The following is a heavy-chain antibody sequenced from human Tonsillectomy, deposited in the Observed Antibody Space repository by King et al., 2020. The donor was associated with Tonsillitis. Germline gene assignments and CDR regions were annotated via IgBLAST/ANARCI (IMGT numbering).Heavy chain of an antibody. Sequence: VQLVESGGGLVQPGGSLRLSCAASGFTLSYYEMNWVRQAPGKGLEWVSHISRSGNTIYYADSVKGRFTISRDNAKNSLYLQMNRLRAEDTAVYYCARVTSMRDFDYWGQGTLVTVSS. CDR3: ARVTSMRDFDY. CDR2: ISRSGNTI. V-gene: IGHV3-48*03. CDR1: GFTLSYYE. J-gene: IGHJ4*02. D-gene: IGHD5-18*01.